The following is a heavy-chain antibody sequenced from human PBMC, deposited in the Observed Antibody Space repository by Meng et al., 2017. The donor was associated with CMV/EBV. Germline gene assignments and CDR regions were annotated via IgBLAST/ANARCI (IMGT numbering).Heavy chain of an antibody. CDR2: IKEDGTKT. CDR3: VRDPVRGGDLDI. D-gene: IGHD2-21*02. V-gene: IGHV3-7*01. J-gene: IGHJ4*02. Sequence: CGASGSTLSKDWMTWVRQSPERGLEWLDNIKEDGTKTYYGSAVRGRFTISRDNAKNSLYLDMNSLEIEDTALYYCVRDPVRGGDLDIWGQGTLVTVSS. CDR1: GSTLSKDW.